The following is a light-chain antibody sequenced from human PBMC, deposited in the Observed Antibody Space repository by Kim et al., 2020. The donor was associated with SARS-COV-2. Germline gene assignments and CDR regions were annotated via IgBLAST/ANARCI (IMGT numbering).Light chain of an antibody. CDR3: QAWDSSTAV. J-gene: IGLJ3*02. V-gene: IGLV3-1*01. CDR1: KLGDKY. Sequence: SVSPGQTASITCSGSKLGDKYAYWYQKKPGQSPVLVIYQHTKRPSAISQRFSGSSSGNTATLTISRAQTMDEADYYCQAWDSSTAVFGGGTQLTVL. CDR2: QHT.